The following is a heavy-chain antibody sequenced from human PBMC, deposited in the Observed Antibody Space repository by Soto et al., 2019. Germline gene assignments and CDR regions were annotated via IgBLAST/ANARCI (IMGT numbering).Heavy chain of an antibody. J-gene: IGHJ3*01. CDR1: GFTFSNYA. CDR3: AKKGLGSLATYCNYGDCHYAFVL. Sequence: EVQLLESGGGLVQPGGSLRLSCAASGFTFSNYAMSWVRQAPGKGLEWVSTVSGGGDGTYYADSVKGRFTISRDNPRNTVYLQMNRLRAEDTAVYYCAKKGLGSLATYCNYGDCHYAFVLWGQGTIVTVSS. CDR2: VSGGGDGT. V-gene: IGHV3-23*01. D-gene: IGHD2-21*02.